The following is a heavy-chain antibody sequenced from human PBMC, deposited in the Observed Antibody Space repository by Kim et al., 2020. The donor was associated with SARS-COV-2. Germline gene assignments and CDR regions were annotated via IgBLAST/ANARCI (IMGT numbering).Heavy chain of an antibody. D-gene: IGHD3-10*01. Sequence: GGSLRLSCSASGFIFSDYAMHWVRQAPGKGLEYVSAITRSGGGSFYLASVEGRFTVSRDNSKNTLYLQMSSLRPEDTSVYYCVRYWRDYGAAHWGQGTLVTVSS. CDR2: ITRSGGGS. CDR3: VRYWRDYGAAH. J-gene: IGHJ4*02. V-gene: IGHV3-64*04. CDR1: GFIFSDYA.